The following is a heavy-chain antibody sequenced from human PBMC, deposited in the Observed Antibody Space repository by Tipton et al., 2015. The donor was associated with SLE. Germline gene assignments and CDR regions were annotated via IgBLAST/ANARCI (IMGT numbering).Heavy chain of an antibody. CDR2: IYTSGST. CDR1: GGSISSGSYY. J-gene: IGHJ4*02. D-gene: IGHD6-13*01. V-gene: IGHV4-61*02. CDR3: ARALSSSGGFDY. Sequence: TLSLTCTVSGGSISSGSYYWSWIRQPAGKGLEWIGRIYTSGSTNYNPSLKSRVTISVDTSKNQFSLKLSSVTAADTAVYYCARALSSSGGFDYWDQGTLVTVSS.